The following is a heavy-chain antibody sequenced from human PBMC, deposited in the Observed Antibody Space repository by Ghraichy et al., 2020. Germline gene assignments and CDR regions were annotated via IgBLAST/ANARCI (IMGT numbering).Heavy chain of an antibody. J-gene: IGHJ4*02. D-gene: IGHD1-14*01. CDR1: GFSFTDYW. CDR3: VRSYKDGLRHFDY. V-gene: IGHV3-74*01. Sequence: GESLNISYAASGFSFTDYWMHWVRQTPGRGLEWVSHLNIDGTTVNYADSVKGRFTISRDNAKNTMYLQMISLTVEDTAVYYCVRSYKDGLRHFDYWGQGTLVTVSS. CDR2: LNIDGTTV.